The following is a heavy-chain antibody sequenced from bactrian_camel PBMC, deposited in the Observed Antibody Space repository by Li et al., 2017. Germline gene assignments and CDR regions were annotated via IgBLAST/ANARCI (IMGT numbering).Heavy chain of an antibody. Sequence: VQLVESGGGSVQAGGSLRLSCTASGFAFGLDDSAEVKWYRQAPGNECELVSSINSDGSTYYGDSVKGRFRISQNDARNTVYLQMNNLEPGDTAMYYCAKFFGQVNSDCYYGLRDISKGPRDWGQGTQVTVS. J-gene: IGHJ4*01. CDR3: AKFFGQVNSDCYYGLRDISKGPRD. V-gene: IGHV3S66*01. D-gene: IGHD1*01. CDR1: GFAFGLDDSA. CDR2: INSDGST.